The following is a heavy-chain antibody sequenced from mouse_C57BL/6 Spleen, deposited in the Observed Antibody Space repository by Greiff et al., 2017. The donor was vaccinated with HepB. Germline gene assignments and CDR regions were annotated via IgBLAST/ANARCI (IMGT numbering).Heavy chain of an antibody. CDR1: GFSLTSYG. J-gene: IGHJ2*01. Sequence: QVQLKQSGPGLVQPSQSLSITCTVSGFSLTSYGVHWVRQSPGKGLEWLGVIWSGGSTDYNAAFISRLSISKDNSKSQVFFKMNSLQADDTDIYYCARMDYSNYSFDYWGQGTTLTVSS. V-gene: IGHV2-2*01. CDR3: ARMDYSNYSFDY. D-gene: IGHD2-5*01. CDR2: IWSGGST.